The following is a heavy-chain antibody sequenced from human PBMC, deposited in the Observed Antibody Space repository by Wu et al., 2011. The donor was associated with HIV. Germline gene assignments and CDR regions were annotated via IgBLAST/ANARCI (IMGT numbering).Heavy chain of an antibody. J-gene: IGHJ4*02. CDR1: GFTFTGYY. V-gene: IGHV1-2*02. D-gene: IGHD2-15*01. Sequence: QVQLVQSGAEVKKPGASVKVSCKASGFTFTGYYIHWVRQAPGQGLEWMGIINPNNGRATYAQKFQGRVTMTRDTSISTAYMELSRLRSDDTAVFYCARAGTYCSGGSCFPSEYWGQGTLVTVSS. CDR2: INPNNGRA. CDR3: ARAGTYCSGGSCFPSEY.